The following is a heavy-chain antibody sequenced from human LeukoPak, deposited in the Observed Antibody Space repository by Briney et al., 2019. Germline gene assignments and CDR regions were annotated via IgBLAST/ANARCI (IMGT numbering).Heavy chain of an antibody. D-gene: IGHD3-22*01. CDR3: ARVYYYDSSGYFDYYYYMDV. CDR2: IYDSGST. Sequence: PSETLSLTCTVSCASISSSCYFWGRLRQPPGKGLERIGSIYDSGSTYSSPSLQSRVTISVDTSKNRFSLKLSSVTAADTAVYYCARVYYYDSSGYFDYYYYMDVWGKGTTVTVSS. CDR1: CASISSSCYF. V-gene: IGHV4-39*07. J-gene: IGHJ6*03.